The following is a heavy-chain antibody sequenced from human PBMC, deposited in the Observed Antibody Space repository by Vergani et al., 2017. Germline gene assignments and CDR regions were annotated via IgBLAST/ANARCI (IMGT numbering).Heavy chain of an antibody. CDR1: GGSFSGYF. J-gene: IGHJ6*02. CDR3: ARGKLVPYCYYCGMDV. CDR2: VNHSGST. D-gene: IGHD6-13*01. Sequence: QVPLQQWGAGLLKPSETLSLTCAVYGGSFSGYFWSWLRQPPGKGLEWIGEVNHSGSTIYNPSLKSRVTISVDTSKNQFSLKLSSVTAADTAVYYCARGKLVPYCYYCGMDVWGQGTTVTVSS. V-gene: IGHV4-34*01.